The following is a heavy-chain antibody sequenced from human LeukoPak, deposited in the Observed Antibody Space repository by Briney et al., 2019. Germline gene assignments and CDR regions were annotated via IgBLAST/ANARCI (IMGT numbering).Heavy chain of an antibody. CDR2: IYYSGST. CDR1: GGSISSYY. J-gene: IGHJ4*02. D-gene: IGHD5-12*01. V-gene: IGHV4-59*01. CDR3: ARERGYSGYDRAGYFDY. Sequence: SETLSLTCTVSGGSISSYYWSWIQQPPGKGLEWIGYIYYSGSTNYNPSLKSRVTISVDTSKNQFSLKLSSVTAADTAVYYCARERGYSGYDRAGYFDYWGQGTLVTVSS.